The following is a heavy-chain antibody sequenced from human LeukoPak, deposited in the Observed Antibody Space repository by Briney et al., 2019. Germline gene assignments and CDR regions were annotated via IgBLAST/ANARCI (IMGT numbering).Heavy chain of an antibody. CDR3: ARHPKGLLWFGGLDY. CDR2: IYTGGST. Sequence: SEPLSLTCTVSGASISSYYWSWIRQPPGKGLEWLGYIYTGGSTNYNPSLKSRVTISVDTSKNQFSLKLSSVTAADTAVYYCARHPKGLLWFGGLDYWGRGTLVTVSS. V-gene: IGHV4-4*09. CDR1: GASISSYY. D-gene: IGHD3-10*01. J-gene: IGHJ4*02.